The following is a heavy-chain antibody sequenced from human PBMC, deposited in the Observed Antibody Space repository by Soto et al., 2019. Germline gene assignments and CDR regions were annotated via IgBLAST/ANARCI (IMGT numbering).Heavy chain of an antibody. CDR2: ISYDGINE. Sequence: QVQLVESGGSVVQPGRSLRLSCEASGFTFTSYAMHWVRPAPGKGLEWVAVISYDGINEYYADSVKGRFTISRDNSKNTLLLQMSSLRVEDTAVYYCARDRLRLGELSLIGYFDYWGQGTLVTVSS. D-gene: IGHD3-16*02. CDR1: GFTFTSYA. CDR3: ARDRLRLGELSLIGYFDY. J-gene: IGHJ4*02. V-gene: IGHV3-30*15.